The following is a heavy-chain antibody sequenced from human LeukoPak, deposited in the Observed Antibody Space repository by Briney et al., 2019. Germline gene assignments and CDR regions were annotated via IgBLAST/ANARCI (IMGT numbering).Heavy chain of an antibody. Sequence: GGSLRLSCAASGFTFNNYAMTWVRQAPGKGLEWVSPICGSGGSTYYADSVKGRFTISRDNSKNTLYLQMNSLRAEDTAVYYCAKDPNDYGDRDYYYYGMDVWGQGTTVTVSS. D-gene: IGHD4-17*01. CDR3: AKDPNDYGDRDYYYYGMDV. CDR1: GFTFNNYA. V-gene: IGHV3-23*01. CDR2: ICGSGGST. J-gene: IGHJ6*02.